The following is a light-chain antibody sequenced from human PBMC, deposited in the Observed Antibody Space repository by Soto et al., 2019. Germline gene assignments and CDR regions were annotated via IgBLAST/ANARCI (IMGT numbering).Light chain of an antibody. V-gene: IGKV3-20*01. CDR1: QSVSSSY. CDR3: QQYGSSAIT. J-gene: IGKJ5*01. Sequence: EIVLTQSPGTLSLSPGERATLSCRASQSVSSSYLAWYQQKPGQAPRLLIYGASSRATGIPDRFGGSGSGTDFTLTISRLEPEDFAVYYCQQYGSSAITFGQGTRLENK. CDR2: GAS.